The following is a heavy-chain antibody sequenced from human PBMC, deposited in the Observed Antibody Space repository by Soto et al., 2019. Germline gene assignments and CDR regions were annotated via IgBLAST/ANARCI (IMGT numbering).Heavy chain of an antibody. CDR1: GFRFWTYS. V-gene: IGHV3-23*01. CDR2: ISGDGSAT. Sequence: EVKLLESGGGLVQPGESLRLSCAASGFRFWTYSMSWVRQAPGKGLEWVSGISGDGSATSYADSLKDRFTVSRDNSKDTLFLQMNTLRVEDTAVYYCAKTRLYDNNDYHRDGFDVWGPGTAVTVS. D-gene: IGHD5-12*01. CDR3: AKTRLYDNNDYHRDGFDV. J-gene: IGHJ3*01.